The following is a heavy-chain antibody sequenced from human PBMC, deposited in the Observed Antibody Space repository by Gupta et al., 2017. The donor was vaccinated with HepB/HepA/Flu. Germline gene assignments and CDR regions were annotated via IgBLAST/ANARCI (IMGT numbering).Heavy chain of an antibody. CDR2: ISWNSGSI. D-gene: IGHD5-24*01. Sequence: EVQLEESGGGLVQHGGSLRLSCAASGFGFDDYAIHWVRQTPGKGLEWVSGISWNSGSINYADSVKGRFIISRDNAKNSLYLQMNSLRPEDTALYYCAKDIRDGYNGALEYWGQGTLVTVSS. J-gene: IGHJ4*02. V-gene: IGHV3-9*01. CDR3: AKDIRDGYNGALEY. CDR1: GFGFDDYA.